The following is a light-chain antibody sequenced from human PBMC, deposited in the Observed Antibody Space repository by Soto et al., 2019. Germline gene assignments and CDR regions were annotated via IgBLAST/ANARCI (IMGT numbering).Light chain of an antibody. CDR2: DAS. CDR3: QQYSNYAFT. CDR1: QSVRSW. J-gene: IGKJ3*01. V-gene: IGKV1-5*01. Sequence: DIRMTQSPSTLSASLGSRVTITCRASQSVRSWLAWYQQKPGRSPKLLIYDASSLQGGVPSRFSGSGFGTEFTLTVSSLQADDFATYYCQQYSNYAFTFGPGTKVDMK.